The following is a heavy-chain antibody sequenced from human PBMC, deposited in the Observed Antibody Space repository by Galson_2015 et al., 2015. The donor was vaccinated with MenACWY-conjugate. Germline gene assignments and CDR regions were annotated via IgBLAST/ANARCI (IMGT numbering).Heavy chain of an antibody. V-gene: IGHV4-39*01. Sequence: YHNPSLKSRITTSVDMSKNQFSLNLASVTAADTALYYCARRRPRDIGGGFDIWGQGTLVTVSS. D-gene: IGHD2-15*01. J-gene: IGHJ3*02. CDR3: ARRRPRDIGGGFDI.